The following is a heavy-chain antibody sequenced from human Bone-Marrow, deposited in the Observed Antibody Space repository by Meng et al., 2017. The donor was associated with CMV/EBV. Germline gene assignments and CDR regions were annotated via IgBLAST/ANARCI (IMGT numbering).Heavy chain of an antibody. CDR2: ISAYNGNT. V-gene: IGHV1-18*01. J-gene: IGHJ6*02. D-gene: IGHD3-3*01. Sequence: ASVKASCKASGYTFTSYGISWVRQAPGQGLEWMGWISAYNGNTNYAQKLQGRVTMTTDTSTSTAYMELRSLRSDDTAVYYCARTYYDFWSGYYHYYYYGMDVWGQGTTVTVSS. CDR3: ARTYYDFWSGYYHYYYYGMDV. CDR1: GYTFTSYG.